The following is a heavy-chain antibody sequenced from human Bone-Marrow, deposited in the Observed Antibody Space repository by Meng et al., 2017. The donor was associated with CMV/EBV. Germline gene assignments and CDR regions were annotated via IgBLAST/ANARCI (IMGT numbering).Heavy chain of an antibody. Sequence: GESLKISCAASGFTFSSYAMHWVRQAPGKGLEWVAVISYDGSNKYYADSVKGRFTISRDNSKNTLYLQMNSLRAEDTAVYYCARDSYGGNSVFYAYYYYYGMDVWGQGTTVTVS. D-gene: IGHD4-23*01. CDR1: GFTFSSYA. CDR2: ISYDGSNK. J-gene: IGHJ6*02. V-gene: IGHV3-30-3*01. CDR3: ARDSYGGNSVFYAYYYYYGMDV.